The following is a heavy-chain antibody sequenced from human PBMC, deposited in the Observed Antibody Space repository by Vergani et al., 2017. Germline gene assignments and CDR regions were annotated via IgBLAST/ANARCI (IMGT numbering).Heavy chain of an antibody. V-gene: IGHV4-59*01. J-gene: IGHJ4*02. Sequence: QVQLQESGPGLVKPSETLSLTCTVSGGSISSYYWSWIRQPPGKGLEWIGYIYYSGSTNYNPSLKSRVTISVDTSKNQFSLKPSSVTAADTAVYYCARRPSMMRLPYFDYWGQGTLVTVSS. CDR3: ARRPSMMRLPYFDY. D-gene: IGHD5-18*01. CDR1: GGSISSYY. CDR2: IYYSGST.